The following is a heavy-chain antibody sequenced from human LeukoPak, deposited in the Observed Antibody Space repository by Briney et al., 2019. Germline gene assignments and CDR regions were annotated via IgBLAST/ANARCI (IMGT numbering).Heavy chain of an antibody. V-gene: IGHV3-15*01. D-gene: IGHD3-9*01. J-gene: IGHJ1*01. CDR3: TTVAYDILTDSQYFQH. CDR2: IKSKTDGGTT. Sequence: GGSLRLSCAASGFTFSNAWMSWVRQAPGKGLEWVGRIKSKTDGGTTDYAAPVKGRFTISRDDSKNTLYLQMNSLKTEDTAVYYCTTVAYDILTDSQYFQHWGQDTLVTVSS. CDR1: GFTFSNAW.